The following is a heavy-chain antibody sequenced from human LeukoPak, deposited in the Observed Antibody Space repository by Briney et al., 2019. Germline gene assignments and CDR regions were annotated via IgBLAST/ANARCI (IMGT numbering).Heavy chain of an antibody. CDR1: GFTFSTYW. V-gene: IGHV3-74*01. CDR3: ARAPSEIGGYYPEYFRH. CDR2: IKSDGGT. Sequence: GSLRLSCAASGFTFSTYWMDWVRQAPGKGLVWVSRIKSDGGTNYADSVKGRFTISRDNAKKTVSLQMNSLRPEDTGVYYCARAPSEIGGYYPEYFRHWGQGTLVTVSS. J-gene: IGHJ1*01. D-gene: IGHD3-22*01.